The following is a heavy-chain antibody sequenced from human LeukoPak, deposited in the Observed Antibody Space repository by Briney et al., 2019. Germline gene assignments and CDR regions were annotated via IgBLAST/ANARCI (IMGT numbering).Heavy chain of an antibody. CDR1: GYSFTSYW. J-gene: IGHJ4*02. Sequence: GESLKISCKDSGYSFTSYWIGWVRQMPGKGLEWMGIIYPGDSDTRYSPSFQGQVTISADRSISTAYLQWSSLKASDTAMYYCARSLGYCSGGSCRNYFDYWGQGTLVTVSS. CDR3: ARSLGYCSGGSCRNYFDY. V-gene: IGHV5-51*01. CDR2: IYPGDSDT. D-gene: IGHD2-15*01.